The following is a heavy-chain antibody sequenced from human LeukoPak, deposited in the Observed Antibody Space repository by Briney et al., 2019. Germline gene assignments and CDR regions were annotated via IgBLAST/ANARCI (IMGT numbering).Heavy chain of an antibody. Sequence: GGSLRLSCAASGFTFRDNGMNWVRQTPQKGLEWISYIGSSGNTIFYADSVRGRFTISRDNAENSLFLEMNSLRVEDSAVYYCVRGLKTAYNYFDYWGQGTLVTVSS. CDR3: VRGLKTAYNYFDY. J-gene: IGHJ4*02. CDR2: IGSSGNTI. V-gene: IGHV3-48*04. CDR1: GFTFRDNG. D-gene: IGHD2-21*02.